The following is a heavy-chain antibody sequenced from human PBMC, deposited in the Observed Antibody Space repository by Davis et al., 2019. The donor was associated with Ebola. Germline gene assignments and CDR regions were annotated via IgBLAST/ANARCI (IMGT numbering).Heavy chain of an antibody. CDR2: IRYDGSNK. J-gene: IGHJ6*03. CDR1: GFSFSTYG. Sequence: PGGSLRLSCAASGFSFSTYGMHWVRQAPGKGLEWVAFIRYDGSNKNYVDSVKGRFTISRDNSKNTLYLQMNSLRAEDTAVYYCAKEARDWGYYYYMDVWGKGTTVTVSS. V-gene: IGHV3-30*02. D-gene: IGHD3/OR15-3a*01. CDR3: AKEARDWGYYYYMDV.